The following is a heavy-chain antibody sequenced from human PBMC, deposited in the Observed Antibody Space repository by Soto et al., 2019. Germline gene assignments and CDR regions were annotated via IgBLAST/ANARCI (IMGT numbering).Heavy chain of an antibody. Sequence: QVQLVQSGAEVKKPGASVKVSCEASGFTFTTYAIHWVHQAPGQSLEWMGWINAGNGNTDYSQTFQGRVTFTRDTSASIAYMELSSLKSEDTAVYYCVRDVNTSGWPDWGQGTLVTVSS. V-gene: IGHV1-3*01. CDR1: GFTFTTYA. CDR2: INAGNGNT. D-gene: IGHD6-19*01. J-gene: IGHJ4*02. CDR3: VRDVNTSGWPD.